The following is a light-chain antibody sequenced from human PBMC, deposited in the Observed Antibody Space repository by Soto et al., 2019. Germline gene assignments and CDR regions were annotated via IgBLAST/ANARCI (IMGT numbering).Light chain of an antibody. CDR2: DAS. CDR1: QSVSNN. J-gene: IGKJ1*01. Sequence: ILMTQSPATLSVSPGERATLSCRASQSVSNNLAWYQQKPGQAPRLLIYDASTRATGIPARFSGSGSGTEFTLTFSGLQSEDFAVYYCQQYNYWPPLTFGQGTKVEIK. V-gene: IGKV3-15*01. CDR3: QQYNYWPPLT.